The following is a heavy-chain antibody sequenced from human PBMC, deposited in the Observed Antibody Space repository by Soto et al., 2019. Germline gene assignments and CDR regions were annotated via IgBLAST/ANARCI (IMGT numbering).Heavy chain of an antibody. CDR2: VSASGDIT. D-gene: IGHD3-22*01. V-gene: IGHV3-23*01. CDR1: GFTFNSYA. CDR3: AKHLATFYDPPDAFVV. J-gene: IGHJ3*01. Sequence: EVQLLESGGDLVQPGGSLRLSCAASGFTFNSYAISWVRQAPGKGLEWVSSVSASGDITYYADSVNGQFTLSIDNSRTMLSLQPSRLITEYTALYYRAKHLATFYDPPDAFVVWVQGTMFTISS.